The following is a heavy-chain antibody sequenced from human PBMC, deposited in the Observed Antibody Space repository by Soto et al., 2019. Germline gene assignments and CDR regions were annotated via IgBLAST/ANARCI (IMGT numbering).Heavy chain of an antibody. V-gene: IGHV3-30*18. CDR3: AKDQGIAASHGID. D-gene: IGHD6-13*01. CDR1: GFTFNHYG. J-gene: IGHJ3*01. Sequence: QVQLVESGGGVVQPGRSLRLSCAASGFTFNHYGMHWVRQAPGKGLEWVAVISNDGSDKYYADSVKGRLTISRDNSKDTLYLQMNSLRAEDTAVYYCAKDQGIAASHGIDWGQGTMVTVS. CDR2: ISNDGSDK.